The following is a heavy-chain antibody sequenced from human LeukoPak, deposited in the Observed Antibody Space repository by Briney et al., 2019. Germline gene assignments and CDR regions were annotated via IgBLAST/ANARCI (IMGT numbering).Heavy chain of an antibody. V-gene: IGHV1-18*01. CDR2: ISAYNGNT. CDR3: ARVHIVVVVAATSIVFDY. J-gene: IGHJ4*02. Sequence: GASVKVSCKASGYTFTSYGISWVRQAPGQGLEWMGWISAYNGNTNYAQKLQGRVTMTTDTSTSTAYMELRSLRSDDTAVYYCARVHIVVVVAATSIVFDYWGQGTLVTVS. D-gene: IGHD2-15*01. CDR1: GYTFTSYG.